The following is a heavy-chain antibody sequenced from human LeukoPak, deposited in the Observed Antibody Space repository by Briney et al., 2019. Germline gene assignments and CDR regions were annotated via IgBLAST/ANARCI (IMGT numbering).Heavy chain of an antibody. J-gene: IGHJ4*02. CDR2: INPNSGGT. CDR3: ARVGSSWKLDY. V-gene: IGHV1-2*02. D-gene: IGHD6-13*01. CDR1: GYTFTGYY. Sequence: ASVKVSCKASGYTFTGYYMHWVRQAPGQGLEWMGWINPNSGGTNYAQKCQGRVTMTRDTSISTAYMELSRLRSDDTAVYYCARVGSSWKLDYWGQGTLVTVSS.